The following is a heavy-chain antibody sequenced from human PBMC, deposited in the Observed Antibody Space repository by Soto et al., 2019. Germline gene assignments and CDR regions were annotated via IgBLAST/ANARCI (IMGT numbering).Heavy chain of an antibody. V-gene: IGHV4-34*01. Sequence: PSETLSLTCAVFGGSFSDSSWSWIRQSPKKGLEWNGEITNSGSTYYNPSLKSRVTISGETSKNQFSLEVRFVSAADTAFYFCAGGRTAIATRWFDYWGQGTLVTVSS. D-gene: IGHD1-1*01. CDR1: GGSFSDSS. CDR2: ITNSGST. J-gene: IGHJ5*01. CDR3: AGGRTAIATRWFDY.